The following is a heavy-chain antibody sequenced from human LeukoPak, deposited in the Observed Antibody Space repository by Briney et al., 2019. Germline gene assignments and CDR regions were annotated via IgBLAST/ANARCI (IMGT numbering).Heavy chain of an antibody. CDR3: AREGAIGYGDYVTDY. CDR2: IYYSGST. V-gene: IGHV4-59*01. Sequence: SGTLSLTCTVSGGSISSYYWSWIRQPPGKGLEWIGYIYYSGSTNYNPSLKSRVTISVDTSKNQFSLKLSSVTAADTAVYYCAREGAIGYGDYVTDYWGQGTLVTVSS. D-gene: IGHD4-17*01. CDR1: GGSISSYY. J-gene: IGHJ4*02.